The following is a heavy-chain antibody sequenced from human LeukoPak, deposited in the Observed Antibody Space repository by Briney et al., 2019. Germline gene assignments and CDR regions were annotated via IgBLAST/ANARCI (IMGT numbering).Heavy chain of an antibody. Sequence: ASVKVSCKASGYTFTSYYMHWVRQAPGQGLEWMGIINPSGGSTSYAQKFQGRVTMTRDTSTSTVYMELSSLRSEDTAVYYCARGGGSGRGSPRRTPHNYFDYWGQGTLVTVSS. D-gene: IGHD6-19*01. V-gene: IGHV1-46*01. J-gene: IGHJ4*02. CDR2: INPSGGST. CDR1: GYTFTSYY. CDR3: ARGGGSGRGSPRRTPHNYFDY.